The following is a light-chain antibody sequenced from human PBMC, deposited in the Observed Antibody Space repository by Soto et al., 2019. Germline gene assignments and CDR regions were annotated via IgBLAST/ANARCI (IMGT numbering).Light chain of an antibody. V-gene: IGLV1-40*01. CDR3: QSYDDSLSGSGV. CDR1: RSNIGAGYD. CDR2: SFN. J-gene: IGLJ1*01. Sequence: QSVLTQPPSVSGAPGQTVTISRTGNRSNIGAGYDIHWYQFLPGTAPKLLLYSFNKRPSGIPDRFSGSKSGTSASLAITGLQPEDEADYYCQSYDDSLSGSGVFGTGTKVTVL.